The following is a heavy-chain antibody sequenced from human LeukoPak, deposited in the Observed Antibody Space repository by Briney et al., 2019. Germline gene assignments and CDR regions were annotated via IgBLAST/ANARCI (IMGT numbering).Heavy chain of an antibody. D-gene: IGHD3-3*01. J-gene: IGHJ4*02. Sequence: ASVKVSCKVSGYTLTELSMHWVRQAPGKGLEWMGGFDPEDGETIYAQEFQGRVTMTEDTSTDTAYMELSSLRSEDTAVYYCATGDFWSGYYWGPFNYWGQGTLVTVSS. V-gene: IGHV1-24*01. CDR1: GYTLTELS. CDR2: FDPEDGET. CDR3: ATGDFWSGYYWGPFNY.